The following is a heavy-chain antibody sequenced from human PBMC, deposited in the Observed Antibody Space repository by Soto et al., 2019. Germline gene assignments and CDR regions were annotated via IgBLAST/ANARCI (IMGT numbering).Heavy chain of an antibody. Sequence: QLQLQESGPGLVKPSETLSLTCTVSGGSISSSSYYWGWIRQPPGKGLEWIGSIYYSGSTSYNPSLKSRVPISVDTSNNQFYLKLSSVTAADTAVYYCARKSYYYDSSGYPSPHFDYWGQGTLVTVSS. CDR2: IYYSGST. CDR3: ARKSYYYDSSGYPSPHFDY. D-gene: IGHD3-22*01. V-gene: IGHV4-39*01. CDR1: GGSISSSSYY. J-gene: IGHJ4*02.